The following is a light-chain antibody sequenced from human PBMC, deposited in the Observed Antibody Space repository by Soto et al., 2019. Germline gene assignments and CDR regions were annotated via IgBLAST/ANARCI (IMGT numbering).Light chain of an antibody. Sequence: QSVLTQPPSASGTPGQGVTISCSGSSSNIGSNYVYWYQHLPGTAPKLLIYTDSRRPSGVPDRFSGSKSGTSASLAISGLRSEDEADYYCATWDDSLSGVVFGGGPQLTVL. CDR2: TDS. J-gene: IGLJ2*01. CDR3: ATWDDSLSGVV. V-gene: IGLV1-47*01. CDR1: SSNIGSNY.